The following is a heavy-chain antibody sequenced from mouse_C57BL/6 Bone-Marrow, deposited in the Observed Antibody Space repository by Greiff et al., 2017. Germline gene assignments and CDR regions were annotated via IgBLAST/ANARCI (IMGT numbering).Heavy chain of an antibody. J-gene: IGHJ2*01. CDR1: GYTFTDYY. D-gene: IGHD3-3*01. CDR3: ARLGKGDYFDY. CDR2: INPYNGGT. V-gene: IGHV1-19*01. Sequence: EVKLQQSGPVLVKPGASVKMSCKASGYTFTDYYMNWVKQSHGKSLEWIGVINPYNGGTSYNQKFKGKATLTVDKSSSTAYMELNSLTSEDSAVYYCARLGKGDYFDYWGQGTTLTVSS.